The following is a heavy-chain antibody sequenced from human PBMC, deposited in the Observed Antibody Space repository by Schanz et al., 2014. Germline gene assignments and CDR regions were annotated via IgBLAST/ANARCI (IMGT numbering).Heavy chain of an antibody. Sequence: QVQLVQSGAEVKKPGSSMKVSCKASGGTFNSYTINWVRQAPGQGLEWMGYINSSGGGTSYAQKFQDRLTMTRDASTSTVYMELSSLRSEDTAVYYCARGRGCTGGSCYSWFDLWGQGTLVTVSS. J-gene: IGHJ5*02. D-gene: IGHD2-15*01. CDR3: ARGRGCTGGSCYSWFDL. CDR2: INSSGGGT. V-gene: IGHV1-46*02. CDR1: GGTFNSYT.